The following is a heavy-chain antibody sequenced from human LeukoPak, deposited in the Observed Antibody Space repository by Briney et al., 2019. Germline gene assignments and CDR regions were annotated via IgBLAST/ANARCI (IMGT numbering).Heavy chain of an antibody. CDR2: ISGSGGGT. CDR3: AKRGVVIRVFLVGFHKEANCFES. Sequence: PGGSLRLSCAVSGITLSNYGMSWVRQAPGKGLEWVAGISGSGGGTSYADSVKGRFTISRDNAKNTLFLQMNSLRVEDTAVYFCAKRGVVIRVFLVGFHKEANCFESWGQGAQVTVSS. V-gene: IGHV3-23*01. J-gene: IGHJ5*01. CDR1: GITLSNYG. D-gene: IGHD3-3*01.